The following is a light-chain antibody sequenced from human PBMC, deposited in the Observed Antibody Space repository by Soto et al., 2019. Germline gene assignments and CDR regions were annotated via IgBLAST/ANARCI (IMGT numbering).Light chain of an antibody. Sequence: DVQMTQAPSSLSASVGDRVTITCRASQGISNYLAWYQQKPGKVPKLLIYAASILPSGVPSRFSGSGSVTDFTLTISSLQPEDVATYYCQKYNSAPRTFGGGTKVEIK. V-gene: IGKV1-27*01. CDR3: QKYNSAPRT. CDR2: AAS. J-gene: IGKJ4*01. CDR1: QGISNY.